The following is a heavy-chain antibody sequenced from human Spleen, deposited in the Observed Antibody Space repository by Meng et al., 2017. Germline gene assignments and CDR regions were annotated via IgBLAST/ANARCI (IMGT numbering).Heavy chain of an antibody. CDR2: ISAYNGNT. V-gene: IGHV1-18*01. J-gene: IGHJ4*02. CDR1: GYTFTSYG. D-gene: IGHD6-13*01. CDR3: AYSRGAAAAGTPDY. Sequence: ASVKVSCKASGYTFTSYGISWVRQAPGQGLEWMGWISAYNGNTNYAQKLQGRVTMTTDTSTSTAYMELRSLRSDDTAVYYCAYSRGAAAAGTPDYWGQGTLVTVSS.